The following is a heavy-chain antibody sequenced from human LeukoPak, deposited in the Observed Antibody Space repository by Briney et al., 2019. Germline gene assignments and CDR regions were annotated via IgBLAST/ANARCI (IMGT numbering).Heavy chain of an antibody. V-gene: IGHV1-2*02. D-gene: IGHD4-17*01. CDR2: INPNSGGT. Sequence: ASVKVSCKASGYTFTGYYMHWVRQAPGQGLEWMGWINPNSGGTNYAQKFQGRVTMTRDASISTAYMELSRLRSDDTAVYYCARQYGDYADAFDIWGQGTMVTVSS. CDR3: ARQYGDYADAFDI. CDR1: GYTFTGYY. J-gene: IGHJ3*02.